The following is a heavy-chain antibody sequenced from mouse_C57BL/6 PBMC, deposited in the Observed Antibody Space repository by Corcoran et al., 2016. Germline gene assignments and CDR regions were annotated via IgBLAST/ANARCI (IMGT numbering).Heavy chain of an antibody. CDR1: GYTFTDYY. V-gene: IGHV1-26*01. CDR2: INPNNGGT. D-gene: IGHD1-2*01. Sequence: EVQLQQSGPELVKPGASVKISCKASGYTFTDYYMHWVKQSHGKSLEWIGDINPNNGGTSYNQKFKGKATLTVDKSSSTAYMELRSLTSEDSAVYYCAKLLRPQLFFDVWSTGTTVSSFS. J-gene: IGHJ1*03. CDR3: AKLLRPQLFFDV.